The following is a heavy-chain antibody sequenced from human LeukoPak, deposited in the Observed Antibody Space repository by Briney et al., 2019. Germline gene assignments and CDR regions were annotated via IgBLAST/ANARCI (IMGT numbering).Heavy chain of an antibody. V-gene: IGHV4-38-2*02. CDR1: GYSISSGYF. CDR3: ARAFCVGECFVLHIFFDS. CDR2: IYQRATV. Sequence: PSETLSLTCNVSGYSISSGYFWGWVRQAPGKGLEWIGSIYQRATVHYNPSLKSRVTISLDTSKNHFSLNLRPMQASDTAVYYCARAFCVGECFVLHIFFDSWGQGTLVTVSS. J-gene: IGHJ4*02. D-gene: IGHD2-21*01.